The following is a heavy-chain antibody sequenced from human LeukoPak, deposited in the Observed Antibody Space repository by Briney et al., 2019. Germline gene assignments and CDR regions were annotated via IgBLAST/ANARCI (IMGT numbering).Heavy chain of an antibody. CDR1: GGSMNNYY. Sequence: KASETLSLTCTASGGSMNNYYWSWIRQPPGKGLEWIGYIYYSGSTKYNPSLKSRVTISVDTSKNQFSLKLSSVTAADTAVYYCARSYDSSGWYYYVMDVWGQGTTVAVSS. CDR2: IYYSGST. V-gene: IGHV4-59*01. J-gene: IGHJ6*02. CDR3: ARSYDSSGWYYYVMDV. D-gene: IGHD3-22*01.